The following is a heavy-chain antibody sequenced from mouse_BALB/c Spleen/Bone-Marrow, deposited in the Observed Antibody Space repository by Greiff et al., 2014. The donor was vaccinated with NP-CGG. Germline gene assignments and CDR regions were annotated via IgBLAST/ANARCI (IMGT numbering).Heavy chain of an antibody. CDR2: IHLSDSES. V-gene: IGHV1S82*01. D-gene: IGHD3-3*01. CDR3: TRYDLTTRAFAY. Sequence: QVQLKESGAELVRPGASVKLSCKASGYSFTSYWMNWVKQRPGQGLEWIGMIHLSDSESRLNQKFKDKATFTVDKSSSTAYMQLSSPTSEDSAVYYCTRYDLTTRAFAYWGQGTLVTVSA. CDR1: GYSFTSYW. J-gene: IGHJ3*01.